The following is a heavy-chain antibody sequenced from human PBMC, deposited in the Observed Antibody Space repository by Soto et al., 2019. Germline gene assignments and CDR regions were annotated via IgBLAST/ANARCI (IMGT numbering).Heavy chain of an antibody. CDR1: GDSISSGHYY. J-gene: IGHJ4*02. D-gene: IGHD3-22*01. CDR3: ARRNYDSRGYFFYS. CDR2: IYYTGIT. V-gene: IGHV4-39*01. Sequence: SETLSLTCNVSGDSISSGHYYWGWVRQPPGKGLEWIANIYYTGITYYNPSLKSRVTISVDTSRNHFSLRVSSVTAADTAVYYCARRNYDSRGYFFYSWGPGTLVTVSS.